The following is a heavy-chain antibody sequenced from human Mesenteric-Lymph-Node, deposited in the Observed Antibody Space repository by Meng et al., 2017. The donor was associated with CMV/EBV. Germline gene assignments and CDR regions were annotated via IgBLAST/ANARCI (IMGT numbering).Heavy chain of an antibody. CDR1: FTGYY. Sequence: FTGYYMHWVRQDPGQGLEWMGIINPSGGSTSYAQKFQGRVTMTRDTSTSTVYMELSSLRSEDTAVYYCARDGGRITTVTTGSVWFDPWGQGTLVTVSS. CDR2: INPSGGST. V-gene: IGHV1-46*01. D-gene: IGHD4-17*01. CDR3: ARDGGRITTVTTGSVWFDP. J-gene: IGHJ5*02.